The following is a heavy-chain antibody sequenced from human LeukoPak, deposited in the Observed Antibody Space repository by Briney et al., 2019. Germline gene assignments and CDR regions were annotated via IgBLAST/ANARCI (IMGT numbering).Heavy chain of an antibody. Sequence: ESGPPLGKPTQTLTPTCPFTGFSVSASGTGVSWCRKPPGKALEWLAFIDWDDDKYYSTSLKTRLTISKDTSKNQVVLTMTNMDPVDTATYYCARTPSYDNWNYFVYWGQGTLVTVSS. CDR2: IDWDDDK. CDR1: GFSVSASGTG. J-gene: IGHJ4*02. V-gene: IGHV2-70*01. CDR3: ARTPSYDNWNYFVY. D-gene: IGHD1-20*01.